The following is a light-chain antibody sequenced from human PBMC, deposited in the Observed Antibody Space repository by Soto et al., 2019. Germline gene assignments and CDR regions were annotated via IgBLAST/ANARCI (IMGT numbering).Light chain of an antibody. CDR2: EGS. V-gene: IGLV2-23*01. CDR1: SSDVGSYNL. J-gene: IGLJ2*01. Sequence: QSALTQPASVSGSPGQSITISCTGTSSDVGSYNLVSWYQQHPGKAPKLMIYEGSKRPSGVSNRFSGSKSGNTAPLTISGIQAEDEADYYCCSYAGSSVVVFGGGTKLTVL. CDR3: CSYAGSSVVV.